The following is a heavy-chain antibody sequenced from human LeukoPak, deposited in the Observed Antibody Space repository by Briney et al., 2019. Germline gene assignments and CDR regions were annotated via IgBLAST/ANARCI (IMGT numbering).Heavy chain of an antibody. CDR2: IYTSGST. D-gene: IGHD3-22*01. V-gene: IGHV4-4*08. CDR3: ARDRDYYDSSGYDY. Sequence: PSETLSLTCTVSGGSISSYYWSWIRQPPGKVLEWIGYIYTSGSTNYNPSLKSRVTMSVDTSKNQFSLKLSSVTAADTAVYYCARDRDYYDSSGYDYWGQGTLVTVSS. J-gene: IGHJ4*02. CDR1: GGSISSYY.